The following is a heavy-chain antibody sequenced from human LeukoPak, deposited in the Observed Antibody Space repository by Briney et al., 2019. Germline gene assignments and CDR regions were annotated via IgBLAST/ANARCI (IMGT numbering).Heavy chain of an antibody. J-gene: IGHJ6*03. V-gene: IGHV3-7*01. CDR2: IKQDGSEK. Sequence: GGSLRLSCAASGFTFSSYWMSWVRQAPGKGLEWVANIKQDGSEKYYVDSVKGRFTISRDNAKNSLYLQMNSLRAEDTAVYYCARDIKRGYSYANYPLYYYYYMDVWGKGTTVTVSS. D-gene: IGHD5-18*01. CDR1: GFTFSSYW. CDR3: ARDIKRGYSYANYPLYYYYYMDV.